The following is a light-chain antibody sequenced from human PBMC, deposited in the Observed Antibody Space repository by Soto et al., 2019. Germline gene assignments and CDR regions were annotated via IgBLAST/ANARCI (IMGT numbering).Light chain of an antibody. CDR2: AAS. J-gene: IGKJ1*01. CDR1: QGIGSY. Sequence: IELTQSPSTLPASVADRVTITCRASQGIGSYLAWYQQKPGKAPKLLIYAASTSQSGVPSRFSGSGSGTEFTLTISSLQPDDFATYYCQQYNSHRTFGQGTQVEIK. V-gene: IGKV1-9*01. CDR3: QQYNSHRT.